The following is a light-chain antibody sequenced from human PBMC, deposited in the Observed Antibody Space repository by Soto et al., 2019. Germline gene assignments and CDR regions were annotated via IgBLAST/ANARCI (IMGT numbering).Light chain of an antibody. CDR2: GAS. J-gene: IGKJ4*01. Sequence: EIVLTQSPGTLSLSPGERATLSCRASQSVSSSYLAWYQQKPGQARRLLICGASSRATGILARFSGSGSGTDFTLTISRLEPEDFAVYYCQQYGSSPPPFGGGTKVEIK. V-gene: IGKV3-20*01. CDR3: QQYGSSPPP. CDR1: QSVSSSY.